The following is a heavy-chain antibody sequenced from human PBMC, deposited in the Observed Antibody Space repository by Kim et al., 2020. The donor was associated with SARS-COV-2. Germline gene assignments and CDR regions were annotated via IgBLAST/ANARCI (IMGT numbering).Heavy chain of an antibody. CDR2: ISYDGSNK. CDR3: AKLGGWYDY. D-gene: IGHD6-19*01. V-gene: IGHV3-30*18. Sequence: GGSLRLSCAASGFTFSSYGMHWVRQAPGKGLEWVAVISYDGSNKYYADSVKGRFTISRDNSKNTLYLQMNSLRDEDTAVYYCAKLGGWYDYWGQGTLGTVSS. J-gene: IGHJ4*02. CDR1: GFTFSSYG.